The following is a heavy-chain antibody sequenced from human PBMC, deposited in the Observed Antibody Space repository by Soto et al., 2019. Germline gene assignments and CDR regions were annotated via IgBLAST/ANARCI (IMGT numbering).Heavy chain of an antibody. V-gene: IGHV4-61*01. J-gene: IGHJ4*02. CDR1: GGSVSSGTYF. Sequence: PSETLSLTCSDSGGSVSSGTYFLSWIRQPPGKRLEWIGYIHSSGNTNFNPSHKSRVTISIDTSKNQFSLKLTSVTAADTAVYYCARGRDYFDYWGQGTLVTVAS. CDR3: ARGRDYFDY. CDR2: IHSSGNT.